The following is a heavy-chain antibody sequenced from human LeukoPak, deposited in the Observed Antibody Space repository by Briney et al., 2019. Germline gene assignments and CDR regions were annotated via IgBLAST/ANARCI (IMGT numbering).Heavy chain of an antibody. CDR2: ISYDGSNK. CDR3: AKDREYYDFWSGYSNWFDP. D-gene: IGHD3-3*01. V-gene: IGHV3-30*18. Sequence: GGSLRLSCAASGFTFSSYGMHWVRQAPGKGLEWVAVISYDGSNKYYADSVEGRFTISRDNSKNTLYLQMNSLRAEDTAVYYCAKDREYYDFWSGYSNWFDPWGQGTLVTVSS. J-gene: IGHJ5*02. CDR1: GFTFSSYG.